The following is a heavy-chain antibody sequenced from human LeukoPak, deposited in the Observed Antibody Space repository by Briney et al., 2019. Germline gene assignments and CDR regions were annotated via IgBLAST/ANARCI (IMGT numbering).Heavy chain of an antibody. CDR2: IHGGGSA. V-gene: IGHV4-38-2*02. CDR3: ARGFMVRGVADAFDI. J-gene: IGHJ3*02. Sequence: SETLSLTCTVSGFSISSGFYWGWIRQPPGKGLEWIGTIHGGGSANYNPSLKSRLTISVDTSKNQFSLKLSSVTAADTAVYYCARGFMVRGVADAFDIWGQGTMVTVSS. CDR1: GFSISSGFY. D-gene: IGHD3-10*01.